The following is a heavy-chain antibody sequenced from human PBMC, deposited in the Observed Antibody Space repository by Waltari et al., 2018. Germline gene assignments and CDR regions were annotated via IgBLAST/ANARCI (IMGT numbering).Heavy chain of an antibody. V-gene: IGHV1-2*02. D-gene: IGHD3-9*01. CDR3: ARDFSDILTGPADY. CDR1: GYTFTGHY. CDR2: INPKSGAT. Sequence: QVQLEQPGAEVEKPGASVKVYCKASGYTFTGHYIHWLRQAPGQGLEWMGWINPKSGATNYAQKFLGRVTMTRTTSISTAYMELSRLTSDDTAIYYCARDFSDILTGPADYWGQGTLVTVSS. J-gene: IGHJ4*02.